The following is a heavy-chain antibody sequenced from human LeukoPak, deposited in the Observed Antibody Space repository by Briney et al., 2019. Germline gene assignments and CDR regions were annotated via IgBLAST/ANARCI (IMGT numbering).Heavy chain of an antibody. V-gene: IGHV1-46*01. CDR2: INPSGGST. CDR3: ARSPGGDVLMVYAPSY. Sequence: GASVKVPCKASGYTFTSYYMHWVRQAPGQGLEWMGIINPSGGSTSYAQKFQGRVTMTRDMSTSTVYMELSSLRSEDTAVYYCARSPGGDVLMVYAPSYWGQGTLVTVSS. J-gene: IGHJ4*02. CDR1: GYTFTSYY. D-gene: IGHD2-8*01.